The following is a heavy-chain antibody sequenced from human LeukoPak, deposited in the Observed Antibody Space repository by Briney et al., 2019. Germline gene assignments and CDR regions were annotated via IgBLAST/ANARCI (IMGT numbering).Heavy chain of an antibody. CDR3: ARQSRGAAAGNDY. CDR1: GGSISSYY. D-gene: IGHD6-13*01. V-gene: IGHV4-59*08. CDR2: IYYSGST. Sequence: PSETLSLTCTLSGGSISSYYCSWIRQPPGKGLERIGYIYYSGSTNYNPSLKSRITISVDTSKNQFSLKLSSVTAADTAVYYCARQSRGAAAGNDYWGQGTLVTVSS. J-gene: IGHJ4*02.